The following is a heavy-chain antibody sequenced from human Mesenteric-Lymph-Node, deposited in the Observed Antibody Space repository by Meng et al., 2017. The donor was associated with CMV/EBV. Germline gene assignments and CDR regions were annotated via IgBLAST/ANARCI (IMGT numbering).Heavy chain of an antibody. CDR1: GCTFSSYA. J-gene: IGHJ6*02. V-gene: IGHV1-69*05. CDR2: IIPIFGTA. D-gene: IGHD6-13*01. CDR3: ARYWYSSSWYRYYYYGMDV. Sequence: SVKVSCKASGCTFSSYAISWVRQAPGQGLEWMGGIIPIFGTANYAQKFQGRVTITTDESTSTAYMELSSLRSEDTAVYYCARYWYSSSWYRYYYYGMDVWGQGTTVTVSS.